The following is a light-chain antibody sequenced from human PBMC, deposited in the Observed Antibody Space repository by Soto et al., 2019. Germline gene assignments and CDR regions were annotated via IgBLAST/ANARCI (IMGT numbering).Light chain of an antibody. CDR3: GTWDSTLSGV. V-gene: IGLV1-51*01. J-gene: IGLJ1*01. CDR2: DND. Sequence: QSVLTQPPSVSAAPGQKVTISCSGSSSNIGNNYVSWYQHLPGAAPKLIIYDNDKRSSGIPDRFSGSKSGTSATLDITGLQTGDEADYCCGTWDSTLSGVFGTGTKLTVL. CDR1: SSNIGNNY.